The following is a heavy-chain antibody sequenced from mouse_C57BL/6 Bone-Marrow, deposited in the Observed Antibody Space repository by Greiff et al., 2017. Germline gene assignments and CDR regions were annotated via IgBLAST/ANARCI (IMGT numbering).Heavy chain of an antibody. CDR3: ARSEGYGSSYDCYDMDY. CDR2: IWSGGST. CDR1: GFSLTSYG. V-gene: IGHV2-2*01. D-gene: IGHD1-1*01. J-gene: IGHJ4*01. Sequence: VQLQQSGPGLVQPSQSLSITCTVSGFSLTSYGVHWVRQSPGKGLEWLGVIWSGGSTDYNAAYISRLSISKDNPKSQVSFKMNSLQADDTAIYYCARSEGYGSSYDCYDMDYWGQGTSVTVSS.